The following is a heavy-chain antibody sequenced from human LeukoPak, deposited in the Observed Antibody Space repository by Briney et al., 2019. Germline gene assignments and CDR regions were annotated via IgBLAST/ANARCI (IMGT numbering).Heavy chain of an antibody. CDR3: ARESPVAAVGRSWFDP. D-gene: IGHD6-13*01. CDR2: ISGGGVTT. Sequence: PGGSLRLSCAASGFTFSSYAMSWVRQAPGKGLEWVSTISGGGVTTYYADSVKGRLTISRDNSKNTVYLQMDSLRDDDTAVYFCARESPVAAVGRSWFDPWGQGNLVTVSS. CDR1: GFTFSSYA. V-gene: IGHV3-23*01. J-gene: IGHJ5*02.